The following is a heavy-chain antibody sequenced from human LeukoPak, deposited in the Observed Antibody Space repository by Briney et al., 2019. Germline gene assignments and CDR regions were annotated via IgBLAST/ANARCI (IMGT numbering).Heavy chain of an antibody. CDR2: ISGSGGST. V-gene: IGHV3-23*01. D-gene: IGHD2-2*01. CDR3: AKRGSKGLFYFDS. J-gene: IGHJ4*02. CDR1: GFTFSSYA. Sequence: PGGSLRLSCAASGFTFSSYAMSWVRQAPGKGLERVSAISGSGGSTYYADSVKGRFTISRDNSQNTLFLQMNSLRAEDTALYYCAKRGSKGLFYFDSWGQGTLVTVSS.